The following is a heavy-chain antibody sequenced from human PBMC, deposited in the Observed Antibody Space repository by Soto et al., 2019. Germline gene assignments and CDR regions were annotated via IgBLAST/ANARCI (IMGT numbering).Heavy chain of an antibody. CDR2: MNPNSGNT. D-gene: IGHD6-19*01. Sequence: QVQLVQSGAEVKKPGASVKVSCKASGYTFTSYDINWVRQATGQGLEWMGWMNPNSGNTGYAQKFQGRVTMTRNTSITTAYMGLSSLRSEATAVYYCACERAVAGFDYWGQGTLVTVSS. CDR3: ACERAVAGFDY. V-gene: IGHV1-8*01. CDR1: GYTFTSYD. J-gene: IGHJ4*02.